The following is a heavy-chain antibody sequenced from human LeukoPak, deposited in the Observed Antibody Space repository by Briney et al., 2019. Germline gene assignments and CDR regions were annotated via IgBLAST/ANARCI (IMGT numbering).Heavy chain of an antibody. CDR1: GGSISSYY. CDR3: ARGDYYDSSGYFQ. CDR2: IYYSGST. Sequence: SETLSLTCTVSGGSISSYYWSWIRQPPGQGLEWIGYIYYSGSTNYNPSLKSRVTISVDTSKSQFSLKLSSVTAADTAVYYCARGDYYDSSGYFQWGQGTLVTVSS. V-gene: IGHV4-59*08. J-gene: IGHJ4*02. D-gene: IGHD3-22*01.